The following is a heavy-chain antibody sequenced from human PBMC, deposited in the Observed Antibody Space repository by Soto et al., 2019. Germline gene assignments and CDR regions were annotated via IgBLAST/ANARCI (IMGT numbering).Heavy chain of an antibody. V-gene: IGHV3-21*01. CDR1: GFTFSDYT. J-gene: IGHJ6*03. CDR3: TRDASTVHKPLYFYYYRDV. CDR2: ISTTSSDI. D-gene: IGHD2-15*01. Sequence: EEQLVESGGGLIKPGGSLRLSCVVSGFTFSDYTLNWVRQAPGRGLEWVSSISTTSSDIYYADSVKGRFTISRDNAKNSLYMQMDSLTAADAAVYYCTRDASTVHKPLYFYYYRDVWGKGSTVPVSS.